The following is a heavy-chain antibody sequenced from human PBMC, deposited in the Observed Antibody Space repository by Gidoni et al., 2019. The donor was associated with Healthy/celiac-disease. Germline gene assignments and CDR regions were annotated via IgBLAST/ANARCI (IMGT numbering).Heavy chain of an antibody. CDR3: ARTLVPAAFFDY. CDR2: ISSSSSYI. D-gene: IGHD2-2*01. Sequence: EGQLVESGGGLVKPGGSLRLYCAASGVTFSSYSMNWVRQAPGKGLGWVSSISSSSSYIYYADSVKGRFTISRDNANNSLYLQMNSLRAEDTAVYYCARTLVPAAFFDYWGQGTLVTVSS. V-gene: IGHV3-21*01. CDR1: GVTFSSYS. J-gene: IGHJ4*02.